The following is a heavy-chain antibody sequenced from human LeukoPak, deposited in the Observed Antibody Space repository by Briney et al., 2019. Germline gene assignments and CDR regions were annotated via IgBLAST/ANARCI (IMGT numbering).Heavy chain of an antibody. V-gene: IGHV3-13*04. CDR3: ARAPLGFGELSDYYGMDV. CDR1: GFTFSRFD. CDR2: IGTAGYT. Sequence: GGSLRLSCVASGFTFSRFDMHWVRQATGKGLEWVSVIGTAGYTYYPASVKGRFTISRENAKNSLYLQMNSLKAGDTAVYYCARAPLGFGELSDYYGMDVWGQGTTVTVSS. D-gene: IGHD3-10*01. J-gene: IGHJ6*02.